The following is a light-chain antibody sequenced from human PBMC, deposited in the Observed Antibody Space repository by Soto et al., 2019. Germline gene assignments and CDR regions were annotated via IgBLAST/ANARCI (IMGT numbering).Light chain of an antibody. J-gene: IGKJ1*01. CDR1: LSVSRN. CDR3: QQYNAWPRT. Sequence: EIVMTQSPATLSVSPGERATLSCRASLSVSRNLAWYQQKPGQAPRLLIFDASTRATGIPAMFSGSGSGTEFTLTITSLQSEDFAVYYCQQYNAWPRTFGQGTKVDIK. V-gene: IGKV3-15*01. CDR2: DAS.